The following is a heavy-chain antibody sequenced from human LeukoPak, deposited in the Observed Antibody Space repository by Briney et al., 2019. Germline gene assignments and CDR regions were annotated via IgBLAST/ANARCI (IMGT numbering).Heavy chain of an antibody. J-gene: IGHJ6*02. Sequence: GASVKVSCKASGYTFTSYGISWVRQAPGQGLEWMGWISDYNGNTNYAQKLQGRVTMTTDTSTSTAYMELGSLRSDDTAVYYCARDGYCSGGSCYSNYYYYGMDVWGQGTTVTVSS. CDR2: ISDYNGNT. V-gene: IGHV1-18*01. CDR3: ARDGYCSGGSCYSNYYYYGMDV. CDR1: GYTFTSYG. D-gene: IGHD2-15*01.